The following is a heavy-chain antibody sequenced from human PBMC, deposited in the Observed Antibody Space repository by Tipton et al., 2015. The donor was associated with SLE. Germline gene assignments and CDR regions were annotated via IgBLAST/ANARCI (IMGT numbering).Heavy chain of an antibody. V-gene: IGHV4-59*11. CDR1: GGSISSHY. Sequence: TLSLTCTVSGGSISSHYWSWIRQPPGKGLEWIGYIYYSGSTNYNPSLKSRVTISVDTSKNQFSLKLSSVTAADTAVYYCARYPLPRSPVTSHYWGQGTLVTVSS. J-gene: IGHJ4*02. CDR2: IYYSGST. D-gene: IGHD1-26*01. CDR3: ARYPLPRSPVTSHY.